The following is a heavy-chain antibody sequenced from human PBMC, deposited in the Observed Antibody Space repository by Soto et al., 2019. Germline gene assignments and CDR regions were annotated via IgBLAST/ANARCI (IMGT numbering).Heavy chain of an antibody. CDR3: ARVSDYSSSWYWFDP. CDR1: GFTFSSYG. Sequence: GGSLRLSCAASGFTFSSYGMHWVRQAPGKGLEWVAVIWYDGSNKYYADSVKGRFTISRDNSKNTLYLQMNSLRAEDTAVYYCARVSDYSSSWYWFDPWGQGTLVTVSS. J-gene: IGHJ5*02. V-gene: IGHV3-33*01. CDR2: IWYDGSNK. D-gene: IGHD6-13*01.